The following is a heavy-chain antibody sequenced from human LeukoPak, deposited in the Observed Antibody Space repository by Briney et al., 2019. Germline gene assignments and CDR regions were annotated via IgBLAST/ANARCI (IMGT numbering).Heavy chain of an antibody. D-gene: IGHD6-19*01. Sequence: GASLKVSCKASGYTFTGYYMHWVRQAPGQGLEWMGWINPNSGGTNYAQKFQGRVTMTRDTSISTAYMELSRLRSDDTAVYYCARGEQWLAYYFDYWGQGTLVTVSS. CDR2: INPNSGGT. J-gene: IGHJ4*02. V-gene: IGHV1-2*02. CDR1: GYTFTGYY. CDR3: ARGEQWLAYYFDY.